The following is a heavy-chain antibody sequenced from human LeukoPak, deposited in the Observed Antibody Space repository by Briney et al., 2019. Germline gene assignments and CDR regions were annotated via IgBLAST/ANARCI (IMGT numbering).Heavy chain of an antibody. Sequence: SETLSLTCAVYGGSFSGYYWSWIRQPPGKGLEWIGEINHSGSTNYNPSLKSRVTISVGTSKNQFSLKLSSVTAADTAVYYCARGSGSGSWFDPWGQGTLVTVSS. D-gene: IGHD1-26*01. J-gene: IGHJ5*02. V-gene: IGHV4-34*01. CDR1: GGSFSGYY. CDR3: ARGSGSGSWFDP. CDR2: INHSGST.